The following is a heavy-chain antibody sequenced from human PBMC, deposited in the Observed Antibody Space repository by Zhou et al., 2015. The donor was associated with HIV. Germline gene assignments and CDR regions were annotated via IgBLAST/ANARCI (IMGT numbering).Heavy chain of an antibody. J-gene: IGHJ2*01. V-gene: IGHV1-69*06. CDR3: ARDRGESTRPDWRYFDV. Sequence: QVQLVQSGAEVKKPGSSVKVSCKASGGTFSSYAISWVRQAPGQGLEWLGGIIPILGTADYAQKFQGRVTITADSSTSTAYVEVRSLKSEDTAFYYCARDRGESTRPDWRYFDVWGRWHPGHCLL. D-gene: IGHD3-16*01. CDR1: GGTFSSYA. CDR2: IIPILGTA.